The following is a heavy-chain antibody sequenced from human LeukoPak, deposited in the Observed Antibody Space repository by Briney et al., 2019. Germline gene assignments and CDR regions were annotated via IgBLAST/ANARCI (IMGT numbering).Heavy chain of an antibody. CDR3: ARDLGPIVAVGNFDY. Sequence: GASVKVSCKASGYTFISYGISWVRQAPGQGLEWMGWISAYNGNTHYAQKFQGRITMTTDTSTSTTYMELRSLRSDDTAVYYCARDLGPIVAVGNFDYWGRGTLVTVSP. CDR1: GYTFISYG. CDR2: ISAYNGNT. D-gene: IGHD6-13*01. V-gene: IGHV1-18*01. J-gene: IGHJ4*02.